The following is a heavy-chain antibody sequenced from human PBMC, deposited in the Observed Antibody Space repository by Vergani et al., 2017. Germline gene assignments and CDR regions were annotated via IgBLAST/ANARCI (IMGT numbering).Heavy chain of an antibody. CDR2: IHSSGTT. J-gene: IGHJ5*02. CDR3: AGDSWTSELRGVYWFDT. CDR1: GGSITSGSFY. D-gene: IGHD3-10*01. V-gene: IGHV4-61*02. Sequence: QVQLHESGPGLVKPSQTLSLTCTVSGGSITSGSFYWSWIRQPAGKGLEWVGRIHSSGTTNYNPSLKSRVNLSVDTSKNQLSLRMTSVTAADATVYYCAGDSWTSELRGVYWFDTWGQGTLVSVSS.